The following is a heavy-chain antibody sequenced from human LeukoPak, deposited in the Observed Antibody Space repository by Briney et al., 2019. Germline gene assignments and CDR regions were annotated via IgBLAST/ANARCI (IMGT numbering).Heavy chain of an antibody. CDR1: GYTFTGYY. CDR2: INPNSGGT. V-gene: IGHV1-2*02. CDR3: ARLYYYDSGGYKYNRFDP. J-gene: IGHJ5*02. Sequence: GASVKVSCKASGYTFTGYYMHWVRQAPGQGLEWMGWINPNSGGTKYAQKLQGRVIMTRDTSISTAYMELSRLRSDDTAIYYCARLYYYDSGGYKYNRFDPWGQGTQVTVSS. D-gene: IGHD3-22*01.